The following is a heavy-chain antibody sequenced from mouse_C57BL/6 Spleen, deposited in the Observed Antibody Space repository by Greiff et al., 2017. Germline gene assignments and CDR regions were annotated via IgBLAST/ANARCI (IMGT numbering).Heavy chain of an antibody. Sequence: EVQLQESGPELVKPGASVKISCKASGYSFTGYYMNWVKQSPEKSLEWIGEINPSTGGTTYNQKFKAKATLTVDKSSSTAYMQLKSLTSEDSAVYYCARMDYYGLDYWGQGTTLTVSS. V-gene: IGHV1-42*01. D-gene: IGHD1-2*01. CDR1: GYSFTGYY. CDR3: ARMDYYGLDY. CDR2: INPSTGGT. J-gene: IGHJ2*01.